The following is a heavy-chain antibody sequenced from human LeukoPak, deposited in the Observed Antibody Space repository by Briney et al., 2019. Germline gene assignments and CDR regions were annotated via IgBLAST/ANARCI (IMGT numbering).Heavy chain of an antibody. J-gene: IGHJ4*02. CDR1: GFTFCSYE. Sequence: GGSLRLSCAASGFTFCSYEMKWVRQAPGKGLEWVAYIGTFISTTYYADSVKGRFTVSRDDAKSSLYLQMSSLRAEDTAIYYCARSVYDLRGQRLVPGRDYWGQGTLVTVSS. V-gene: IGHV3-48*03. CDR3: ARSVYDLRGQRLVPGRDY. D-gene: IGHD6-13*01. CDR2: IGTFISTT.